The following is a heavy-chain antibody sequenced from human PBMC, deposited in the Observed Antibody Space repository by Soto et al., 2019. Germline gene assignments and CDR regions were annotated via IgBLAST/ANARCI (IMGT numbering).Heavy chain of an antibody. Sequence: PGGSLRLSCAASGFTFSNYAIHWVRQAPGKGLEWVTIISKDGNSKHYADSVKGRFTISRDNAKNSLYLQMNSLRAEDTAVYYCAKGRGDYGGGFDYWGQETLVTVYS. D-gene: IGHD4-17*01. CDR1: GFTFSNYA. J-gene: IGHJ4*02. V-gene: IGHV3-30-3*01. CDR3: AKGRGDYGGGFDY. CDR2: ISKDGNSK.